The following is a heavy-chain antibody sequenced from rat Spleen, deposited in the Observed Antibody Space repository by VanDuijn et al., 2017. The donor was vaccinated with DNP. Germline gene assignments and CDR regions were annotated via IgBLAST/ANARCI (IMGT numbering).Heavy chain of an antibody. J-gene: IGHJ3*01. CDR2: ITTSGGST. Sequence: EVQLVESGGGLVQPGRSMKLSCAASGFTFSSFPMAWVRQAPTTGREWVATITTSGGSTDYRDSVKGRFTISRDNAKSTLYLQMNSLRSEDTATYYCTRGYYTGGNWFAYWGQGTLVTVSS. CDR1: GFTFSSFP. D-gene: IGHD1-1*01. CDR3: TRGYYTGGNWFAY. V-gene: IGHV5-46*01.